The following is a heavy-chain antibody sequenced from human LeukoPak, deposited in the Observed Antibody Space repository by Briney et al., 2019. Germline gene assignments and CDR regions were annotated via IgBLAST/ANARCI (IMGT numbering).Heavy chain of an antibody. CDR2: IYYSGST. Sequence: KASETLSLTCTVSGGSISSSSYYWGWIRQPPGKGLEWIGSIYYSGSTYYNPSLKSRVTISVDTSKNQFSLKLSSVTAADTVVYYCARGEQLGPGWFDPWGQGTLVTVSS. V-gene: IGHV4-39*07. J-gene: IGHJ5*02. CDR3: ARGEQLGPGWFDP. CDR1: GGSISSSSYY. D-gene: IGHD6-6*01.